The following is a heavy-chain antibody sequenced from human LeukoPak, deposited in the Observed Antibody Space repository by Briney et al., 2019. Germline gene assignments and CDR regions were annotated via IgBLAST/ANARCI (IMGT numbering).Heavy chain of an antibody. D-gene: IGHD2-15*01. V-gene: IGHV3-30-3*01. CDR2: ISYDGSNK. J-gene: IGHJ4*02. Sequence: GGSLRLSCAASGFTSSSYAMHWVRQAPGKGLEWVAVISYDGSNKYYADSVKGRFTISRDNSKNTLYLQMNSLRAEDTAVYYCASGLFGVVVAATFDMYWGQGTLVTVSS. CDR3: ASGLFGVVVAATFDMY. CDR1: GFTSSSYA.